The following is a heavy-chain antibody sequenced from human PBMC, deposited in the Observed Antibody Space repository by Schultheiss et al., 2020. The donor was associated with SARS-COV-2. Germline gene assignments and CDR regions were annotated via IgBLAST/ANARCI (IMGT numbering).Heavy chain of an antibody. CDR1: GGSFSGYY. Sequence: SQTLSLTCAVYGGSFSGYYWSWIRQPPGKGLEWIREINHSGSTNYNPSLKSRVTISVDTSKNQFSLKLSSVTAADTAVYYCAKSSSSWYDDSFDLWGRGTLVTVSS. D-gene: IGHD6-13*01. CDR2: INHSGST. CDR3: AKSSSSWYDDSFDL. J-gene: IGHJ2*01. V-gene: IGHV4-34*01.